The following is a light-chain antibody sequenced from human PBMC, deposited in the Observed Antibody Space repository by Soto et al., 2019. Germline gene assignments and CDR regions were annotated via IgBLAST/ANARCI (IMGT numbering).Light chain of an antibody. J-gene: IGLJ2*01. Sequence: QSALTQPASVSGSPGQSITISCTGTSSDVGGYDYVSWYQQHPGKAPKVMIYDVSNRPSGVSNRFSGSKSGNTASLTISGLQAEDEADYHCSSYTSSATVVFGGGTKVTVL. CDR2: DVS. CDR3: SSYTSSATVV. CDR1: SSDVGGYDY. V-gene: IGLV2-14*01.